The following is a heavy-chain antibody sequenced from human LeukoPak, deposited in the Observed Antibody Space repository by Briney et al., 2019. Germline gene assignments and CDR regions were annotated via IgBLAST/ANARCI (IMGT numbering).Heavy chain of an antibody. D-gene: IGHD3-10*01. J-gene: IGHJ6*02. Sequence: RASETLSLTCTVSGGSISNYYWSWIRQPPGKGLEWIGYIYYSGSTNYNPSLKSRVTISIDTSKNQFSLKLSSVTAADTAVYYCAREVGYYYGSGGNYYYYGLDVWGQGTTVTVSS. CDR1: GGSISNYY. CDR2: IYYSGST. CDR3: AREVGYYYGSGGNYYYYGLDV. V-gene: IGHV4-59*01.